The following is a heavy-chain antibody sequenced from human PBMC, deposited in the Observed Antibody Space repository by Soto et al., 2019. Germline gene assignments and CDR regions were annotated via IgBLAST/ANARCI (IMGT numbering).Heavy chain of an antibody. V-gene: IGHV1-69*13. CDR3: ASGSSGYSFRSWFDP. Sequence: ASVKVSCKASGGTFSSYAISWVRQAPGQGLEWMGGIIPIFGTANYAQKFQGRVTITADESTSTAYMELSSLRSEDTAVYYCASGSSGYSFRSWFDPWGQGTLVTVSS. CDR1: GGTFSSYA. J-gene: IGHJ5*02. CDR2: IIPIFGTA. D-gene: IGHD3-3*01.